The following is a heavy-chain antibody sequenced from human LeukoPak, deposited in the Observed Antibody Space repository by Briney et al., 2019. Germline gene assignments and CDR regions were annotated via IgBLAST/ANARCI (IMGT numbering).Heavy chain of an antibody. D-gene: IGHD7-27*01. CDR3: ARGQAFRPPGVYFQH. CDR1: GYSFTSYW. Sequence: GESLKISCKGSGYSFTSYWIGWVRQMPGKGLEWMGIIYPGDPDTRYSPSFQGQVTISADKSISTAYLQWSSLKASDTAMYYCARGQAFRPPGVYFQHWGQGTLVTVSS. J-gene: IGHJ1*01. V-gene: IGHV5-51*01. CDR2: IYPGDPDT.